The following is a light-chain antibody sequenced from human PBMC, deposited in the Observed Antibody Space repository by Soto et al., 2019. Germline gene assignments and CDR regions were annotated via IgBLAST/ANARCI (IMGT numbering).Light chain of an antibody. CDR1: SSDVGGYNY. J-gene: IGLJ1*01. V-gene: IGLV2-14*01. CDR2: DVS. Sequence: ALTQPASVSGSPGQSITISCTGTSSDVGGYNYVSWYQQHPGKAPKLMIYDVSNRPSGVSNRFSGSKSGNTASLTISGLQAEDEADYYCSSYTSSSTLYVFGTGTKVT. CDR3: SSYTSSSTLYV.